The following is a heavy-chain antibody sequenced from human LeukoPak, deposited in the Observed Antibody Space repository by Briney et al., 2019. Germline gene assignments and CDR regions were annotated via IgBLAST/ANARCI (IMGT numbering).Heavy chain of an antibody. Sequence: GGSLRLSCAASGFTFSSYWMHWVRQAPGKGLEWVSGISWNSGSIGYADSVKGRFTISRDNAKNSLYLQMNSLRAEDMALYYCAKDMGQHYYDSSGYYGGFDYWGQGTLVTVSS. CDR1: GFTFSSYW. J-gene: IGHJ4*02. V-gene: IGHV3-9*03. D-gene: IGHD3-22*01. CDR3: AKDMGQHYYDSSGYYGGFDY. CDR2: ISWNSGSI.